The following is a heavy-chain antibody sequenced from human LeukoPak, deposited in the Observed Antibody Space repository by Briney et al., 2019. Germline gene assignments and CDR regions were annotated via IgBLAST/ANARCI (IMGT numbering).Heavy chain of an antibody. J-gene: IGHJ3*02. CDR1: GFLLSTSGVG. D-gene: IGHD1-1*01. CDR3: ARVDDSDAFDI. V-gene: IGHV2-5*02. CDR2: IYWDDDK. Sequence: SGPTLVNPTQTLTLTCTFSGFLLSTSGVGVGWIRQPPGKALEWLALIYWDDDKRYSPSLKSRLTITKDTSKNQVVLKMTNMDPVDTATYYCARVDDSDAFDIWGQGTMVTVSS.